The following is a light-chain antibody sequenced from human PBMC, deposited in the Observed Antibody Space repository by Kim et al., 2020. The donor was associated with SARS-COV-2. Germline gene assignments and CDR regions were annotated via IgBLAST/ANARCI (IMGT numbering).Light chain of an antibody. CDR1: SSNIGNNY. CDR2: DNN. V-gene: IGLV1-51*01. J-gene: IGLJ1*01. Sequence: KVTISCSGSSSNIGNNYVSWYQQLPGTAPKLLIYDNNKRPSGIPDRFSGSKSGTSATLGITGLQTGDEADYYCGTWDSSLSAGFYVFGTGTKVTVL. CDR3: GTWDSSLSAGFYV.